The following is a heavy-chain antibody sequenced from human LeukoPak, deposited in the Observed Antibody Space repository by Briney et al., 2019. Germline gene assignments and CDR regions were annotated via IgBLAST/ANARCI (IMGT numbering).Heavy chain of an antibody. V-gene: IGHV3-23*01. J-gene: IGHJ4*02. CDR3: AKDIAGMGATSDY. CDR2: ISGSGGST. D-gene: IGHD1-26*01. Sequence: GGSPRLSCAASGFTFSSYAMSWVRQAPGKGLEWVSAISGSGGSTYYADSVKGRFTISRDNSKNTLYLQMNSLRAEDTAVYYCAKDIAGMGATSDYWGQGTLVTVSS. CDR1: GFTFSSYA.